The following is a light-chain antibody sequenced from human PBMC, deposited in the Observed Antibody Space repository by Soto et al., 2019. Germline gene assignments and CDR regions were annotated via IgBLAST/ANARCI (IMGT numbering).Light chain of an antibody. CDR1: QSIGSN. CDR3: QQYYDWPWT. V-gene: IGKV3-15*01. Sequence: EVLMTQSQGTLSVSPGERVTVSCRASQSIGSNLAWYQQKPGQAPRLLIYGASTRVIGVPDRFSGGRSGTEFTLTISSLQSEDIAVYFCQQYYDWPWTFGQGTTVEIK. CDR2: GAS. J-gene: IGKJ1*01.